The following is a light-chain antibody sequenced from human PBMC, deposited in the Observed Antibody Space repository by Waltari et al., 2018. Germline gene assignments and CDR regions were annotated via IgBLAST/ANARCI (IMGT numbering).Light chain of an antibody. J-gene: IGKJ4*01. Sequence: DIQLTQSPSFLSASVGDRVTITCRASQGISSYLAWYQQKPGKAPKLLIYAASTLQSGVPSRFSGSGSGTEFTRTISSLQPEDFATYYCQQLNRYVLTVGGGTKVEIK. CDR3: QQLNRYVLT. CDR1: QGISSY. V-gene: IGKV1-9*01. CDR2: AAS.